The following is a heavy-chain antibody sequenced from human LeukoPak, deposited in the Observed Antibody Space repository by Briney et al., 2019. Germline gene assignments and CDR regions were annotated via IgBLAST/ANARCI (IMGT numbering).Heavy chain of an antibody. Sequence: GGSLRLSCVASGFTFSSYSVNWVRQPPGKGLEWVSSISSSSTYIYYADSLKGRFTISRDNSKNILYLQMNSLRAEDTAVYYCAKLKQWQPQRYFFEYWGQGALVTVAS. D-gene: IGHD6-19*01. CDR2: ISSSSTYI. CDR1: GFTFSSYS. J-gene: IGHJ4*02. CDR3: AKLKQWQPQRYFFEY. V-gene: IGHV3-21*04.